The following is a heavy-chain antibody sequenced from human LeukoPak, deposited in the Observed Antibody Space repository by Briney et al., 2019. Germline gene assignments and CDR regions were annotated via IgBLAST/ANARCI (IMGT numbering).Heavy chain of an antibody. V-gene: IGHV1-46*01. D-gene: IGHD1-26*01. CDR2: ISTRDGNT. Sequence: ASVRVSCKASGYTFTNYKIHWVRQAPGQGLEWMGVISTRDGNTRYARKFQGRVTMTGDTSTSIVYMELSRVPYEDTAVYYCVRDRGSYSADSWGQGTLVTVSS. J-gene: IGHJ4*02. CDR3: VRDRGSYSADS. CDR1: GYTFTNYK.